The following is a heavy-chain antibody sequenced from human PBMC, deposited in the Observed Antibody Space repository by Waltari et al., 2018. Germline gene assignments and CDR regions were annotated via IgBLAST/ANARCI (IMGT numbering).Heavy chain of an antibody. CDR3: AREAEDRKWLVDDY. V-gene: IGHV4-61*02. Sequence: QVQLQESGPGLVKPSQTLSLTCTVSGGSISSGSSYWRWTRQPAGKGLEWIGRIYTSGSTNYNPSLKSRVTISVDTSKNQFSLKLSSVTAADTAVYYCAREAEDRKWLVDDYWGQGTLVTVSS. D-gene: IGHD6-19*01. CDR1: GGSISSGSSY. J-gene: IGHJ4*02. CDR2: IYTSGST.